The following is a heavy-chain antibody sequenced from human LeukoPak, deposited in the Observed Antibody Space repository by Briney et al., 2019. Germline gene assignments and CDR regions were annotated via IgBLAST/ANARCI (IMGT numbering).Heavy chain of an antibody. V-gene: IGHV5-51*01. CDR3: AAVPGYSSSSPPPFDY. Sequence: HGESLQISCKGSGSRFTSYWIGWVRQLPGKGLEWMGIIYPGDSDTRYSPSFQGQVTISADKSISTAYLQWSSLKASDTAMYYCAAVPGYSSSSPPPFDYWGQGTLVTVSS. D-gene: IGHD6-13*01. CDR2: IYPGDSDT. J-gene: IGHJ4*02. CDR1: GSRFTSYW.